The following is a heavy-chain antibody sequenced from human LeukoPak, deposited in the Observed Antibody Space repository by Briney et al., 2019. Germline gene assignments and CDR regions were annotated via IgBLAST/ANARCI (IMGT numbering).Heavy chain of an antibody. CDR2: IIPIFGTA. CDR1: GGTFSSYA. D-gene: IGHD6-6*01. J-gene: IGHJ4*02. Sequence: ASVKVSCKASGGTFSSYAISWVRQAPGQGLEWMGGIIPIFGTANYAQKFQGRVTITTDESTSTAYMELSSLRSEDTAVYYCAREGSDEYSSSFDYWGQGTLVTVSS. V-gene: IGHV1-69*05. CDR3: AREGSDEYSSSFDY.